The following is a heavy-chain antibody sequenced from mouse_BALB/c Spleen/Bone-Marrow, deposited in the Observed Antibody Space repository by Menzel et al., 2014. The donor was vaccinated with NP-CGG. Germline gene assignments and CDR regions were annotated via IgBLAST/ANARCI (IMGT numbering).Heavy chain of an antibody. CDR1: GFTFSDYY. Sequence: DVKLVESGGGLVQPGGSLKLSCATSGFTFSDYYMYWVRQTPEKRLEWVAYISNGGGSNTYYPDTVKGRFTISRDNAKNTLYLQMSRLKSEDTAMYYCASPGTYWGQGTLVTVSA. J-gene: IGHJ3*01. V-gene: IGHV5-12*02. D-gene: IGHD4-1*01. CDR2: ISNGGGSNT. CDR3: ASPGTY.